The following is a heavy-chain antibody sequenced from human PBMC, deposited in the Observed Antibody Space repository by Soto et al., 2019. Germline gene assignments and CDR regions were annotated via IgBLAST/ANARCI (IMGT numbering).Heavy chain of an antibody. CDR2: IYSNGNT. CDR1: GFTVSTNY. CDR3: VVEDLGMEV. V-gene: IGHV3-53*01. D-gene: IGHD2-15*01. Sequence: PGGSLRLSCAASGFTVSTNYRTRVRQTPGKGLEWVSIIYSNGNTYYADSVKGRFTISRDNSKSTLYLQMNSLRVDDTAVYYCVVEDLGMEVWGQGTTVTVSS. J-gene: IGHJ6*02.